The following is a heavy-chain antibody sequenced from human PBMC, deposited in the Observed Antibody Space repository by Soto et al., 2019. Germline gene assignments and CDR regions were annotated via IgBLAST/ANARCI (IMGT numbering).Heavy chain of an antibody. D-gene: IGHD6-13*01. CDR1: GFTFSSYS. CDR3: ALDEQQVEGFDS. J-gene: IGHJ4*02. V-gene: IGHV3-48*01. Sequence: EVRLVESGGALVQPGGSLRVSCAASGFTFSSYSMNWVCQAPGKGLEWVSYISSGSRSTYYAGSVKGRFTISRDNAKNELKLQMHSLRAEDTAVYYCALDEQQVEGFDSWGQGTLVTVSS. CDR2: ISSGSRST.